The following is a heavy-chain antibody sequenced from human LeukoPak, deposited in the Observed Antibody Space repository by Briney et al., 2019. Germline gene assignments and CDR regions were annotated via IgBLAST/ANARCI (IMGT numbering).Heavy chain of an antibody. CDR3: ARGLTLYYFDY. D-gene: IGHD6-19*01. CDR1: GGSISSYY. V-gene: IGHV4-59*01. Sequence: SETLSLTCTVSGGSISSYYWNWIRQPPGKGLEWTGYIYYTGSTNYNPSLKSRVTISVDTSKNQFSLKLSSVTAADTAVYYCARGLTLYYFDYWGQGTLVTVSS. CDR2: IYYTGST. J-gene: IGHJ4*02.